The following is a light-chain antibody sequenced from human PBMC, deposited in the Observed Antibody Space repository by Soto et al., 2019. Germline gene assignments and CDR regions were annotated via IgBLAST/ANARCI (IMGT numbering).Light chain of an antibody. Sequence: QSGLTQPPSASGTPGQRIIISCSGSRSNIGRNTVNWYQQLPGRAPKVLIYRNSHRPSVVPDRFSGAQSGSSASLAISGLQSEDEADSYCAAWDDNLRGVVFGGGTKLTVL. CDR3: AAWDDNLRGVV. CDR2: RNS. CDR1: RSNIGRNT. J-gene: IGLJ3*02. V-gene: IGLV1-44*01.